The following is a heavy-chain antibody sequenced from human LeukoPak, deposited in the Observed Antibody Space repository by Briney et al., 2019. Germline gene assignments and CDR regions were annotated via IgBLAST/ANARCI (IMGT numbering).Heavy chain of an antibody. CDR2: IYITGSP. D-gene: IGHD3-3*01. CDR1: GGSISSSNYY. CDR3: ARDLTTPNDY. Sequence: PSETLSLTCTVSGGSISSSNYYWSWIRQPAGKGLEWLGHIYITGSPTYNPSLKSRVTMSLDTSKNQISLRLTSMTAADSALYYCARDLTTPNDYWGQGTLVTVSS. V-gene: IGHV4-61*09. J-gene: IGHJ4*02.